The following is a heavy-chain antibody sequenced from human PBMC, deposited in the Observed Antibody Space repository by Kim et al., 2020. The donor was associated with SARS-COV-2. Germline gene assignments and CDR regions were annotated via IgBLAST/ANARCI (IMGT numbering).Heavy chain of an antibody. CDR2: IYYSGST. CDR3: ASRWDDILTGYYYFDY. Sequence: SETLSLTCTVSGGSISSSSYYWGWIRQPPGKGLEWIGSIYYSGSTYYNASLKSRVTISVDTSKNQFSLKLSSVTAADTAVYYCASRWDDILTGYYYFDYWGQGTLVTVSS. D-gene: IGHD3-9*01. V-gene: IGHV4-39*01. J-gene: IGHJ4*02. CDR1: GGSISSSSYY.